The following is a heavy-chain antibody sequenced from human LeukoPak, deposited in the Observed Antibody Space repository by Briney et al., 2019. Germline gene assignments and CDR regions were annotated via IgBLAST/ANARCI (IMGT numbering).Heavy chain of an antibody. D-gene: IGHD3-10*01. Sequence: ASVKVSCKASGYTFTSYGISWARQAPGQGLEWMGWISAYNGNTNYAQKLQGRVTMTTDTSTSTAYMELRSLRSDDTAVYYCASVHVLLWFGEVYYFDYWGQGTLVTVSS. CDR2: ISAYNGNT. J-gene: IGHJ4*02. V-gene: IGHV1-18*01. CDR1: GYTFTSYG. CDR3: ASVHVLLWFGEVYYFDY.